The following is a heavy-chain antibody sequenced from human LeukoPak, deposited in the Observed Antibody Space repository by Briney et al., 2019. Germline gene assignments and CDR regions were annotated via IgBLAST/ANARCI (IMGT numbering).Heavy chain of an antibody. D-gene: IGHD3-16*02. V-gene: IGHV3-30-3*01. CDR3: ARGLEIMLTFGGVIVPYYFDY. CDR1: GFTFSSYA. J-gene: IGHJ4*02. Sequence: PGGSLRLSCAASGFTFSSYAMHWVRQAPGKGLEWVAVISYDGSNKYYADSVKGRFTISRDNSKNTLYLQMNSLRAEDTAVYYCARGLEIMLTFGGVIVPYYFDYWGQGTLVTVSS. CDR2: ISYDGSNK.